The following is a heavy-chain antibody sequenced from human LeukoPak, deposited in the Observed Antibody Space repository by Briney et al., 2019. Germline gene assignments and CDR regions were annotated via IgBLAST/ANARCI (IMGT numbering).Heavy chain of an antibody. D-gene: IGHD6-13*01. CDR3: AREAGAAAGSDAFDI. CDR1: GGTFSSYA. CDR2: IIPIFGTA. V-gene: IGHV1-69*13. J-gene: IGHJ3*02. Sequence: APVKVSCKASGGTFSSYAISWVRQAPGQGLEWMGGIIPIFGTANYAQKFQGRVTITADESTSTAYMELSSLRSEDTAVYYCAREAGAAAGSDAFDIWGQGTMVTVSS.